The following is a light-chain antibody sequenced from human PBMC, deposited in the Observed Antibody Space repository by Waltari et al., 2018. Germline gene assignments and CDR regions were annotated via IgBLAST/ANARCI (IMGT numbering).Light chain of an antibody. CDR2: EVS. CDR3: SSYAGSNTYVL. V-gene: IGLV2-8*01. J-gene: IGLJ2*01. Sequence: QSALTQPPSASGSPGQSVTISCTGTSSDVGGYNYVSWYQQHPGKVPKLVIFEVSKRPAGVPDRLSGSRSGNTASLTVSGLQAEDEADYYCSSYAGSNTYVLFGGGTKLTVL. CDR1: SSDVGGYNY.